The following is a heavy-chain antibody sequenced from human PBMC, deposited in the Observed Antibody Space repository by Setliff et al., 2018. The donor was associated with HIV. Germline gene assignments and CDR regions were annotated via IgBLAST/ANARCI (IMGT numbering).Heavy chain of an antibody. CDR3: ARGRYNSYHFDY. V-gene: IGHV4-4*07. Sequence: PSETLSLTCTVSGGSISSYYWSWIRQPAGKGLEWIGHIYISGSTNYNPSFNSRVTISVDTSKNQFSLKLSSVTAADTAVYHCARGRYNSYHFDYWGQGTLVTVSS. CDR1: GGSISSYY. J-gene: IGHJ4*02. CDR2: IYISGST. D-gene: IGHD1-1*01.